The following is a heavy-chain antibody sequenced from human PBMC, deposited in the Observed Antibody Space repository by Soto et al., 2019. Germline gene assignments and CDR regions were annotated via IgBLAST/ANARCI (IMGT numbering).Heavy chain of an antibody. Sequence: GGSLRLSCAASGFTVSSNYMSWVRQAPGKGLEWVSVIYSGGSTYYADSVKGRFTISRDNSKNTLYLQMNSLRAEDTAVYYCAREGLVVGTYYYGMDVWGQGTTVTVSS. CDR2: IYSGGST. D-gene: IGHD6-19*01. CDR3: AREGLVVGTYYYGMDV. J-gene: IGHJ6*02. CDR1: GFTVSSNY. V-gene: IGHV3-53*01.